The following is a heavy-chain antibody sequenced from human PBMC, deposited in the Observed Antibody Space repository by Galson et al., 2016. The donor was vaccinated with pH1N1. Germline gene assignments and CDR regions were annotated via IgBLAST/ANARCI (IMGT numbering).Heavy chain of an antibody. Sequence: PALVKPTQTLKLTCTFSGFSHSTFGVRVSWIRQSPGKALEWLARIDWDDEKFYSPSLKTRLTISKDTSKDQVVLTMTNMDPVDTGTYYCARMGVASGGRYYYGMDVWGQGTTVTVSS. CDR1: GFSHSTFGVR. CDR2: IDWDDEK. D-gene: IGHD3-10*01. J-gene: IGHJ6*02. CDR3: ARMGVASGGRYYYGMDV. V-gene: IGHV2-70*04.